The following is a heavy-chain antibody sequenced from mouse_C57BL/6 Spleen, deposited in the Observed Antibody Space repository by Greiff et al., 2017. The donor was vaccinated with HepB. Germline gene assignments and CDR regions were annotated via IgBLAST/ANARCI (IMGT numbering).Heavy chain of an antibody. CDR1: GYTFTDYE. CDR3: TTPTGTGAMDY. CDR2: IDPETGGT. J-gene: IGHJ4*01. Sequence: VQLQQSGAELVRPGASVTLSCKASGYTFTDYEMHWVKQTPVHGLEWIGAIDPETGGTAYNQKFKGKAILTADKSSSTAYMELRSLTSEDSAVYYCTTPTGTGAMDYWGQGTSVTVSS. V-gene: IGHV1-15*01. D-gene: IGHD4-1*02.